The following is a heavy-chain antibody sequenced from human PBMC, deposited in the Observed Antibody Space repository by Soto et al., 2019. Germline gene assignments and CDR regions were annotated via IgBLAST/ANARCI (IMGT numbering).Heavy chain of an antibody. CDR2: INPNSGGT. Sequence: ASVKVSCKASGYTFTGYYMHWVRQAPGQGLEWMGWINPNSGGTNYAQKFQGWVTMTRDTSISTAYMELSRLRSDDTAVYFCARERQLVQDWFDPWGQGTQVTVSS. D-gene: IGHD6-13*01. V-gene: IGHV1-2*04. CDR3: ARERQLVQDWFDP. CDR1: GYTFTGYY. J-gene: IGHJ5*02.